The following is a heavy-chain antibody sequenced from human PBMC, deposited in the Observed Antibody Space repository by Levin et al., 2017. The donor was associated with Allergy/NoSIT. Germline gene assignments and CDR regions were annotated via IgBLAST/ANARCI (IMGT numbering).Heavy chain of an antibody. V-gene: IGHV4-30-2*01. CDR3: ARETRVGYTP. CDR2: IYESGST. D-gene: IGHD5-24*01. J-gene: IGHJ1*01. CDR1: GGSISNGTYS. Sequence: PSETLSLTCAVSGGSISNGTYSWSWIRQIPGKGLEWIGYIYESGSTDYNPSLKSRVTISIDRSKNQFSLKVRSVTAADTAVYYCARETRVGYTPWGQGALVTVSS.